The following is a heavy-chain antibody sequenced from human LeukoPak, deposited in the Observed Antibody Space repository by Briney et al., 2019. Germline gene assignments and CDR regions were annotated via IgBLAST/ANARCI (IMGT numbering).Heavy chain of an antibody. V-gene: IGHV1-69*05. CDR1: GGTFSSYA. CDR2: IIPIFGTA. CDR3: ARGGDGYNFWFDP. J-gene: IGHJ5*02. Sequence: SVKVSCKASGGTFSSYAISWVRQAPGQGLEWMGRIIPIFGTANYAQKSQGRVTITTDESTSTAYMELSSLRSEDTAASYCARGGDGYNFWFDPWGQGTLVTVSS. D-gene: IGHD5-24*01.